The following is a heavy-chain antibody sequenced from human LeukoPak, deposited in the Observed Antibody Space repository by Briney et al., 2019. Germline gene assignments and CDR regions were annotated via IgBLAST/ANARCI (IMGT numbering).Heavy chain of an antibody. CDR2: IYHSGST. V-gene: IGHV4-38-2*01. CDR3: ASSLEFYYNVDY. D-gene: IGHD3-10*01. J-gene: IGHJ4*02. CDR1: GYYISSGYY. Sequence: SETLSLTCAVSGYYISSGYYWGWIRQPPGKGLEWIGSIYHSGSTHYNPSLKSRVTISVDTSKNQFSLKLYSVTAADTAVYYCASSLEFYYNVDYWGQGTLVTVSS.